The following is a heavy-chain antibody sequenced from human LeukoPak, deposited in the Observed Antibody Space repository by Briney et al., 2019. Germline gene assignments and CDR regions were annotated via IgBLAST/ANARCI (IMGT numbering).Heavy chain of an antibody. J-gene: IGHJ4*02. V-gene: IGHV1-8*03. CDR3: ARGPSWSGYSQPYYFDY. Sequence: ASVKVSCKASGYTFTSYDINWVRQAAGQGLEWMGWMNPNSGNTGYAQKFHGRVTITRNTSISTAYMELSSLRSEDTAVYSCARGPSWSGYSQPYYFDYWGQGTLVTVSS. CDR2: MNPNSGNT. D-gene: IGHD3-3*01. CDR1: GYTFTSYD.